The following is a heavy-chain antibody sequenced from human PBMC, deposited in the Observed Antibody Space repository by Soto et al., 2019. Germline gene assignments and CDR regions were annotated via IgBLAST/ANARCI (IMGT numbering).Heavy chain of an antibody. CDR1: GYTFTSYD. V-gene: IGHV1-8*01. J-gene: IGHJ6*02. CDR2: MNPNSGNT. CDR3: ASMGAAAADYYYYGMDV. Sequence: ASVKVSCKASGYTFTSYDINWVRQATGQGLEWMGWMNPNSGNTGYAQKFQGRVTMTRNTSISTAYMELSSLRSEDTAVYYCASMGAAAADYYYYGMDVWGQGTTVTVS. D-gene: IGHD6-13*01.